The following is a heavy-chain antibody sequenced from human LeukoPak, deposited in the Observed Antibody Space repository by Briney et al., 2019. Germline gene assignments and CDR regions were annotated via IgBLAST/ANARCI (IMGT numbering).Heavy chain of an antibody. CDR1: GGSISSYY. D-gene: IGHD6-19*01. J-gene: IGHJ4*02. Sequence: PSETLSLTCTVSGGSISSYYRGWIRQPPGKGLEWIGYIYYRGSTNYNPSLKSRVTISLYTSNNQFSLKLTSVTAADTAVYYCARSRGDSTGWYTFDYWGQGTLVTVSS. V-gene: IGHV4-59*08. CDR2: IYYRGST. CDR3: ARSRGDSTGWYTFDY.